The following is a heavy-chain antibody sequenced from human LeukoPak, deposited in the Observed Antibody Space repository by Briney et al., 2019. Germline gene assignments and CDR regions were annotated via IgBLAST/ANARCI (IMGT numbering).Heavy chain of an antibody. D-gene: IGHD1-7*01. CDR3: ARDGTGTTRDY. CDR2: INHSGNT. CDR1: GVSISSSDYY. J-gene: IGHJ4*02. Sequence: SETLSLTCSVSGVSISSSDYYWSWIRQPPGKGLEWIGEINHSGNTNYNPSLKSRVTISVDTSKNQFSLKLRSVTAADTAVYYCARDGTGTTRDYWGQGTLVTVSS. V-gene: IGHV4-39*07.